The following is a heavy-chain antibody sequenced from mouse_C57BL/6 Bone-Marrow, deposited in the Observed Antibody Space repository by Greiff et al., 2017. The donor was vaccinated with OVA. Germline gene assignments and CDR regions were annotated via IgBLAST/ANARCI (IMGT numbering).Heavy chain of an antibody. CDR1: GFTFSDYY. CDR2: INYDGSST. J-gene: IGHJ1*03. Sequence: EVQRVESEGGLVQPGSSMKLSCTASGFTFSDYYMAWVRQVPEKGLEWVANINYDGSSTYYLDSLKSRFIISRDNAKNILHLQMSSLKSEETATYYCARDSNYWYIDVWGTGTTVTVSS. D-gene: IGHD2-5*01. V-gene: IGHV5-16*01. CDR3: ARDSNYWYIDV.